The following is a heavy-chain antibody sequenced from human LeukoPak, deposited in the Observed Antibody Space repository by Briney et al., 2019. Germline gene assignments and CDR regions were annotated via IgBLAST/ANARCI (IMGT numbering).Heavy chain of an antibody. V-gene: IGHV1-69*13. D-gene: IGHD6-19*01. CDR3: ASPGYSSGWYPVYY. CDR2: IIPIFGTA. J-gene: IGHJ4*02. CDR1: GGTFSSYA. Sequence: SVKVSCKASGGTFSSYAISWVRQAPGQGLEWMGGIIPIFGTANYTQKFQGRVTITADESTSTAYMELSSLRSEDTAVYYCASPGYSSGWYPVYYWGQGTLVTVSS.